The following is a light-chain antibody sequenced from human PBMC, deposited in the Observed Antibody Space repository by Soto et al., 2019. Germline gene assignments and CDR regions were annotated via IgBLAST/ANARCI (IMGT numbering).Light chain of an antibody. J-gene: IGLJ1*01. V-gene: IGLV2-14*01. Sequence: QSALTHPASVSWSPGESITISCTGTSSDVGGYNYVSWYQQHPGKAPKLMIYEVSNRPSGVSNRFSGSKSGNTASLTISGLQAEDEADYYCSSYTSSSTYVFGTGTKLTVL. CDR3: SSYTSSSTYV. CDR2: EVS. CDR1: SSDVGGYNY.